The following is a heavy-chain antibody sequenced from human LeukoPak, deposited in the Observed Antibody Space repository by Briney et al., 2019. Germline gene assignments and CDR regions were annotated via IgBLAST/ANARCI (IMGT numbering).Heavy chain of an antibody. CDR3: AREGLLDAFDI. CDR2: IYSGGST. Sequence: GGSLRLSCAASGFTVSSNYMSWARQAPGKGLKWVSVIYSGGSTYYADSVKGRFTISRDNSKNTLYLQMNSLRAEDTAVYYCAREGLLDAFDIWGQGTMVTVSS. CDR1: GFTVSSNY. J-gene: IGHJ3*02. V-gene: IGHV3-53*01.